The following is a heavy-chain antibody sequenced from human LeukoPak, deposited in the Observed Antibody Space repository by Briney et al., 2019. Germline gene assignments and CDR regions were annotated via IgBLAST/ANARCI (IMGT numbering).Heavy chain of an antibody. CDR3: VRASGPFDI. D-gene: IGHD1-26*01. CDR2: IWNDGSNK. Sequence: GRSRRLSCAASGFSFSTYGIHWVRQAPGKGLEWVAVIWNDGSNKYYADSVKGRFTISRDNSKNTLYLQMNSLRAEDTAVYFCVRASGPFDIWGQGTMVTVSS. V-gene: IGHV3-33*01. J-gene: IGHJ3*02. CDR1: GFSFSTYG.